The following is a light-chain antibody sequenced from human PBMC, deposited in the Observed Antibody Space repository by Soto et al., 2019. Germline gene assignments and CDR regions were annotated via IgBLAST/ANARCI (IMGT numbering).Light chain of an antibody. Sequence: QSVLTQPPSVSAAPGQKVTISCSGSSSNIGGNSVSWYQQLPGTAPKLLIYDDDKRPSGIPDRFSGSKSGTSATLGITGFQTGDEADYYCGSWDESLNGYAFGTGTKVTVL. J-gene: IGLJ1*01. CDR1: SSNIGGNS. V-gene: IGLV1-51*01. CDR3: GSWDESLNGYA. CDR2: DDD.